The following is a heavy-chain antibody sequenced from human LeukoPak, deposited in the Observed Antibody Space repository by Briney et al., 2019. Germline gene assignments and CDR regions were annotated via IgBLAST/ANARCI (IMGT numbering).Heavy chain of an antibody. CDR2: IHPGDSDT. V-gene: IGHV5-51*01. J-gene: IGHJ4*02. CDR1: GYTFANYW. Sequence: PGESLKISCKASGYTFANYWIVWVRQMPGKGLEWMGIIHPGDSDTRYSPSFQGQVTISADKSINTAYLQWSSLKASDTDMYYCAKGTLVGGFDYWGQGTLVTVSS. D-gene: IGHD3-10*01. CDR3: AKGTLVGGFDY.